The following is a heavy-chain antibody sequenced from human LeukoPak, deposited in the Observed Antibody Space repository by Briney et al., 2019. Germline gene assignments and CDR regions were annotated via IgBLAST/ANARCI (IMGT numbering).Heavy chain of an antibody. Sequence: SETLSLTCTVSGGSISSYYWSWIRQPAGKGLEWIGRIYTSGSTNYNPSLKSRVTMSVDTSKNQFSLKLSSVTAADTAVYYCAREPEYSSSYYLDYWGQGTLVTVSS. CDR3: AREPEYSSSYYLDY. CDR2: IYTSGST. D-gene: IGHD6-6*01. V-gene: IGHV4-4*07. J-gene: IGHJ4*02. CDR1: GGSISSYY.